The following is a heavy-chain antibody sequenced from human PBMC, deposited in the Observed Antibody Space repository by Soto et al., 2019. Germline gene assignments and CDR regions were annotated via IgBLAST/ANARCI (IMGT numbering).Heavy chain of an antibody. J-gene: IGHJ6*02. CDR1: GGTFSSYA. D-gene: IGHD3-3*01. V-gene: IGHV1-69*01. CDR2: IIPIFGTA. Sequence: QVQLVQSGAEVKKPGSSVKVSCKASGGTFSSYAISWVRQAPGQGLEWMGGIIPIFGTANYAQKCQGRVTITADEALSAAYMELSSLRSEDTAVYYCAGLRFLEWLYGMDVWGQGTTVTVSS. CDR3: AGLRFLEWLYGMDV.